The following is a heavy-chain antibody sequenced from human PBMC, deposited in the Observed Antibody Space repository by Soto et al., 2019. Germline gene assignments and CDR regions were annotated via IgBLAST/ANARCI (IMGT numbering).Heavy chain of an antibody. CDR2: IYDSGST. J-gene: IGHJ6*02. V-gene: IGHV4-61*01. Sequence: QVQLQESGPGLVKPSETLSLTCTVSGGSVSSGSYYWSWIRQPPGKGLEWIGYIYDSGSTNYNPSPKSRVIISLDTSKNQFSLKLSSVTAADTAVHYCARDTPHSRSSYYYGMDVWGRGTTVTVSS. D-gene: IGHD6-6*01. CDR1: GGSVSSGSYY. CDR3: ARDTPHSRSSYYYGMDV.